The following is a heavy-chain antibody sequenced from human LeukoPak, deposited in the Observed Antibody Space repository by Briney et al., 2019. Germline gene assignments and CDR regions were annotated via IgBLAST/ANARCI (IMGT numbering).Heavy chain of an antibody. D-gene: IGHD3-10*01. CDR3: ARVLLYYYGMDV. Sequence: GGSLRLSCAASGFTFSSYAMSWVRQAPGKGLEWVSAISGSGGSTHYADSVKGRFTISRDNSRNSLYLQMNSLRAEDTAVYYCARVLLYYYGMDVWGQGTTVTVSS. J-gene: IGHJ6*02. CDR2: ISGSGGST. CDR1: GFTFSSYA. V-gene: IGHV3-23*01.